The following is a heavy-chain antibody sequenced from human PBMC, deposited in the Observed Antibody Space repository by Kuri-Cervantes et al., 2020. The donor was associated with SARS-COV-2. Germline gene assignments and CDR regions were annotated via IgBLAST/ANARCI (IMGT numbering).Heavy chain of an antibody. D-gene: IGHD2-2*01. Sequence: ASVKVSCKASGYTFTSYGISWVRQAPGQGLEWMGWISAYNGNTNYAQKLQGRVTMTTDRSTSTAYMELRSLRSDDTAVYYCARAFCSSTSCYYFDYWGQGTLVTVSS. CDR1: GYTFTSYG. CDR2: ISAYNGNT. J-gene: IGHJ4*02. CDR3: ARAFCSSTSCYYFDY. V-gene: IGHV1-18*01.